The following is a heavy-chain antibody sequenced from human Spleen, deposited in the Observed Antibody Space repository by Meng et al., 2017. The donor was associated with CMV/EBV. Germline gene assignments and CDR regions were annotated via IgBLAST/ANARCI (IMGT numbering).Heavy chain of an antibody. Sequence: MRWVRQASGKGLEWVSVIYDGGTTYYADSVKGRFTISRDNSKNTLFLQMNGLRAEDTAVYYCARYSFGRNLDYWGQGTLVTVSS. D-gene: IGHD5-18*01. CDR2: IYDGGTT. J-gene: IGHJ4*02. CDR3: ARYSFGRNLDY. V-gene: IGHV3-53*01.